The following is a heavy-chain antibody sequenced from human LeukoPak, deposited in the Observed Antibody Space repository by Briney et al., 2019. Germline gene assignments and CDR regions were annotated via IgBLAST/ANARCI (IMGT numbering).Heavy chain of an antibody. J-gene: IGHJ3*01. CDR2: INTDGSTT. CDR3: ASGGDAFDV. Sequence: PGGSLRLSCAASGFTLSTYWMHWVRQAPGKGLVWVSRINTDGSTTTNADSVKGRFTISRDNAKHTLYLQMNSLRAEDTAVYYCASGGDAFDVWGRGTMVTVSS. CDR1: GFTLSTYW. V-gene: IGHV3-74*01.